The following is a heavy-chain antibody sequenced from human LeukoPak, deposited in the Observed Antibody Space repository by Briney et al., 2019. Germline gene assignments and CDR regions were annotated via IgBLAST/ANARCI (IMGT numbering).Heavy chain of an antibody. CDR3: ARVGGGSYFPFVSSYNWFDP. Sequence: GASVKVSCKASGYTFTGYYMHWVRQAPGQGLEWMGWINPNSGGTNYAQKFQGRVTMTRDTSISTAYMELSRLRSDDTAVYYCARVGGGSYFPFVSSYNWFDPWGQGTLVTVSS. V-gene: IGHV1-2*02. D-gene: IGHD1-26*01. J-gene: IGHJ5*02. CDR1: GYTFTGYY. CDR2: INPNSGGT.